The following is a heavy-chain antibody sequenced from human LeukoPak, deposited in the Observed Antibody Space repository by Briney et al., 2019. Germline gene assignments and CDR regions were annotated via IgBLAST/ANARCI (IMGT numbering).Heavy chain of an antibody. Sequence: GESLKISCKASGYQFTGFWIGWWRQKPGKGLEWMGIIYPDDSDTRYSPSFQGQVTISADTSISTAYLQWSSLKAADTAMYFCVRRYCNTARCSNFDHWGPGTLVTVSS. D-gene: IGHD2/OR15-2a*01. CDR1: GYQFTGFW. CDR2: IYPDDSDT. V-gene: IGHV5-51*01. CDR3: VRRYCNTARCSNFDH. J-gene: IGHJ4*02.